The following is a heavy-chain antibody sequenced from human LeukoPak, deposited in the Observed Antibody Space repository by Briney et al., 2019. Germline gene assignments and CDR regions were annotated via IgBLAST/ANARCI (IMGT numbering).Heavy chain of an antibody. Sequence: PGGSLRLSCAASGFTFSNYAMSWVRQAPGKGLEWVGRIKSKTDGGTTDYAAPVKGRFTISRDDSKTTLYLQMNSLKTEDTAVYYCTTVGTGPNHYGDFEIDYWGQGTLVTVSS. CDR3: TTVGTGPNHYGDFEIDY. CDR2: IKSKTDGGTT. D-gene: IGHD4-17*01. CDR1: GFTFSNYA. J-gene: IGHJ4*02. V-gene: IGHV3-15*01.